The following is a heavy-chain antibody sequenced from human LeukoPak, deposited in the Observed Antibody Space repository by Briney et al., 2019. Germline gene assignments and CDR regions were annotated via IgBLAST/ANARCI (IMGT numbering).Heavy chain of an antibody. D-gene: IGHD2-2*02. Sequence: GGSLRLSCAASGFTFSSYWMSWVRQAPGKGQEWVANIKQDGSDKYYADSVKGRFTIFRDNSKNTLYLQMDSLRAEDTAVYYCARGVIIPSAISRYFDYWGQGTLVTVSS. CDR1: GFTFSSYW. J-gene: IGHJ4*02. V-gene: IGHV3-7*01. CDR2: IKQDGSDK. CDR3: ARGVIIPSAISRYFDY.